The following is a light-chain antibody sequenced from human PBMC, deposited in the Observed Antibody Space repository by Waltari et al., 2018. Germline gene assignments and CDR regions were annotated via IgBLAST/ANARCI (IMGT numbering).Light chain of an antibody. CDR2: EVN. Sequence: QSALTQPPSASGSPGQSVTISCTGTSRDVGGYDYVSWYQQHPGKAPKLMIYEVNKRPSGVPDRFSGSKSGNTASLTVSGLQAEDEADYYCSSYAGSTLMFGGGTKLTVL. V-gene: IGLV2-8*01. J-gene: IGLJ3*02. CDR3: SSYAGSTLM. CDR1: SRDVGGYDY.